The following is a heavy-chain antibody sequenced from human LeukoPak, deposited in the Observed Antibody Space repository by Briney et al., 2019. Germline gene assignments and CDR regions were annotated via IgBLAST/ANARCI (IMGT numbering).Heavy chain of an antibody. J-gene: IGHJ4*02. CDR3: ARGDSSSSSYYFDY. CDR1: GDSISRYY. V-gene: IGHV4-59*01. D-gene: IGHD6-13*01. Sequence: SETLSLTCTVSGDSISRYYWGWIRQPPGKGLEWIGYIYYTGTTNYNPSLTSRVTISVDTSMNQFSLKLTSVTAADTAVYFCARGDSSSSSYYFDYWGPGTLVTVSS. CDR2: IYYTGTT.